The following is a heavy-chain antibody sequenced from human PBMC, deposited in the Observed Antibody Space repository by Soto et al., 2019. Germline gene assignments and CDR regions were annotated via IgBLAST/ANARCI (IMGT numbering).Heavy chain of an antibody. Sequence: QVQLVQSGAEVKKPGASVKVSCKASGYTFTSYYMHWVRQAPGQGLEWMGIINPSGGSTSYAQKFQGRVTMTRDTSTSTVYMELSSLRSEDTAVYYCARVLCGGDCRTGYYYYGMDVWGQRTTVTVSS. CDR3: ARVLCGGDCRTGYYYYGMDV. D-gene: IGHD2-21*02. J-gene: IGHJ6*02. V-gene: IGHV1-46*01. CDR2: INPSGGST. CDR1: GYTFTSYY.